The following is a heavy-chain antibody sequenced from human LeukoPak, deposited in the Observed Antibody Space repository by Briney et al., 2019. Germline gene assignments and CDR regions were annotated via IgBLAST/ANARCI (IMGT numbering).Heavy chain of an antibody. CDR3: ARVGMAEATGSFDY. V-gene: IGHV4-34*01. J-gene: IGHJ4*02. D-gene: IGHD5-24*01. CDR1: GGSFSGYY. Sequence: SETLSLTCAVYGGSFSGYYWSWIRQPPGKGLEWIGEINHSGSTNYNPSLKSRVTISVDTSKNQFSLKLSSVTAADTAVYYCARVGMAEATGSFDYWGQGTLVTVSS. CDR2: INHSGST.